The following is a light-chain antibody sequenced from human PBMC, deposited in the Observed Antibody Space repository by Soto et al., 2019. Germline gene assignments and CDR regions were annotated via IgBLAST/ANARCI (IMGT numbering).Light chain of an antibody. CDR1: KNDIGVYDF. Sequence: QSVLTQPPSASGSPGQSVTISCTGTKNDIGVYDFVSWYQHHPGKAPRLIIYEVVQRPSGVPDRFSGSKSGNTASLTVSGLQAADEADYFCKSYAGSNTYVFGSWTKVPV. V-gene: IGLV2-8*01. CDR3: KSYAGSNTYV. J-gene: IGLJ1*01. CDR2: EVV.